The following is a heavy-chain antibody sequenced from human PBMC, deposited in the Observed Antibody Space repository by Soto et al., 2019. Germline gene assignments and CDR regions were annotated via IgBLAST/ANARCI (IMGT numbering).Heavy chain of an antibody. CDR2: IDPSDSYT. Sequence: GESLKISCKGSGYSFTSYWISCVRQMPGKGLEWMGRIDPSDSYTNYSPSFQGHVTISADKSISTAYLQWSSLKASDTAMYYCASLLLAYCGGDCSAFDIWGQGTMVTVSS. J-gene: IGHJ3*02. CDR1: GYSFTSYW. V-gene: IGHV5-10-1*01. CDR3: ASLLLAYCGGDCSAFDI. D-gene: IGHD2-21*02.